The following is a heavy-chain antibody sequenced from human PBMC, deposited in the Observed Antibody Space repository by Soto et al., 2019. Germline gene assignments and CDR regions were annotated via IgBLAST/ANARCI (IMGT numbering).Heavy chain of an antibody. CDR1: GYTFTSYD. J-gene: IGHJ6*02. Sequence: QVQLVQSGAEVKKPGASVKVSCKASGYTFTSYDLSWVRQATGQGLEWMGWMNPNSGNTGFARKFQGRVTMTRNTSISTAYMELGSLRSEDTAVYYCARERAHYGMDVWGQGTTVTVSS. D-gene: IGHD6-25*01. V-gene: IGHV1-8*01. CDR2: MNPNSGNT. CDR3: ARERAHYGMDV.